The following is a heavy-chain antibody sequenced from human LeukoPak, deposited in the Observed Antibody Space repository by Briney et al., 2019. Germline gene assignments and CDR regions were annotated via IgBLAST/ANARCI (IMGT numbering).Heavy chain of an antibody. Sequence: ASVKVSCKTSGYTFTGYYMDWVRQAPGQGLEWMGWINPNSGGTNYAQKFQGRVTMTRDTSISTAYMELSRLRSDDTAVYYCASAVNEYGGYVVDYWGQGTLVTVSS. CDR2: INPNSGGT. CDR1: GYTFTGYY. CDR3: ASAVNEYGGYVVDY. J-gene: IGHJ4*02. D-gene: IGHD5-12*01. V-gene: IGHV1-2*02.